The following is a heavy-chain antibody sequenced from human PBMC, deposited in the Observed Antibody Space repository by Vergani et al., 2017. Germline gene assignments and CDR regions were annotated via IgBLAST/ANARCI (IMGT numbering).Heavy chain of an antibody. CDR2: IYYSGST. V-gene: IGHV4-39*01. D-gene: IGHD1-26*01. CDR3: ARSPDGAVSLFDP. Sequence: QLQLQESGPGLVKPSETLSLTCTVSGGSISSSSYYWGWIRQPPGKGLEWIGSIYYSGSTYYNPSLKSRVTISVDTSKNQFSLKLSSVTAADTAVYYCARSPDGAVSLFDPSGQGTLVSVS. J-gene: IGHJ5*02. CDR1: GGSISSSSYY.